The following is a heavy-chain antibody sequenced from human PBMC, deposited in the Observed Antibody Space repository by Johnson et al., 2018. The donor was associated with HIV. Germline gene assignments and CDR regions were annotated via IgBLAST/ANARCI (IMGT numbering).Heavy chain of an antibody. J-gene: IGHJ3*02. CDR3: ARSKDCSGGSCPDAFDI. CDR2: ISGSGGTI. CDR1: GFTFSDYY. D-gene: IGHD2-15*01. Sequence: QVKLVESGGGLVKPGGSLRLSCVASGFTFSDYYMTWIRQAPGKGLEWVSYISGSGGTIYSADSVQGRFTISRDNARNSLYLQMNSLRVEDTAVYYCARSKDCSGGSCPDAFDIWGQGTMVIVSS. V-gene: IGHV3-11*04.